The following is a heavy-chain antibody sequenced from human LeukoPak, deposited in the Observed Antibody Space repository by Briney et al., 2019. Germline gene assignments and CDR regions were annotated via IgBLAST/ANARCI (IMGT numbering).Heavy chain of an antibody. V-gene: IGHV4-31*03. D-gene: IGHD4-17*01. J-gene: IGHJ3*01. CDR2: TYYSGTS. Sequence: PSETLSLTCTVSGGSITSSGYSYWTWIRQHPGKGLEWIGFTYYSGTSHYHTSLESRVTISVDTSKNQFSLRLNSVTAADTAVYFCARGDDDYGNLDVWGQGTMVTVSS. CDR1: GGSITSSGYSY. CDR3: ARGDDDYGNLDV.